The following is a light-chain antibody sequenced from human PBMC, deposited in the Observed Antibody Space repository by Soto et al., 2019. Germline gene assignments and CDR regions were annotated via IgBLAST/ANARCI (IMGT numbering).Light chain of an antibody. V-gene: IGLV2-14*01. CDR3: SSHAGSSAFYV. Sequence: QAARTQPASLSGSPGQSITISCTGTSSDIGAYDYVSWYQQYPGRVPKLLIHEVTNRPSGVSDRFSGSKSGNTASLTISGLQTEDEADYYCSSHAGSSAFYVFGTGTKVTVL. CDR2: EVT. J-gene: IGLJ1*01. CDR1: SSDIGAYDY.